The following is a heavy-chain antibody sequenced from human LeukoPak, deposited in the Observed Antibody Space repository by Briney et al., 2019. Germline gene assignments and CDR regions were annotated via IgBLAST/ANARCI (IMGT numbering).Heavy chain of an antibody. Sequence: SETLSLTCTVSGASISTSAYYWGWIRQPPGKGLDWIGNIYYSGSTYYNPSLKSRVTISVDSSKNQFSLRLSSVTTADTAVYYCAKSDDYGLIDYWGQGTLVTVSS. CDR2: IYYSGST. D-gene: IGHD4-17*01. J-gene: IGHJ4*02. V-gene: IGHV4-39*01. CDR3: AKSDDYGLIDY. CDR1: GASISTSAYY.